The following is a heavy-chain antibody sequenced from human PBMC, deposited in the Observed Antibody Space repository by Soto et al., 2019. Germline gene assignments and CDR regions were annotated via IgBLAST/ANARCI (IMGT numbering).Heavy chain of an antibody. J-gene: IGHJ4*02. V-gene: IGHV3-30*04. D-gene: IGHD3-10*01. Sequence: QPGGSLRLSCAASGFTFSNYTMHWVRQAPGKGLEWVTLISYDEIDKYYADAVKGRFTISRDNSKNTLFLQMDSLRAEDTAVYYCAGRSGSSDYWGQGTLVTVSS. CDR3: AGRSGSSDY. CDR2: ISYDEIDK. CDR1: GFTFSNYT.